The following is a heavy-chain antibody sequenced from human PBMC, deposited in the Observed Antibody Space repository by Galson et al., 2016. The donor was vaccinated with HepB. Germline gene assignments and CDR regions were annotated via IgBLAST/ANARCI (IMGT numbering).Heavy chain of an antibody. CDR1: GFTFSSYG. Sequence: SLRLSCAASGFTFSSYGLHWVRQAPGKGLEWVAVISYDGSNKFYADSVKGRFTIPRDNSKHTLSLQMNSLRAEDTAVYYCAKDRTPFAFLWFGEFDYWGQGTLVTASS. J-gene: IGHJ4*02. CDR3: AKDRTPFAFLWFGEFDY. CDR2: ISYDGSNK. D-gene: IGHD3-10*01. V-gene: IGHV3-30*18.